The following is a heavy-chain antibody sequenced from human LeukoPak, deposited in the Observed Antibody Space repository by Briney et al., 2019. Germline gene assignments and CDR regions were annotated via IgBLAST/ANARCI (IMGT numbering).Heavy chain of an antibody. CDR2: VSGSGSST. V-gene: IGHV3-23*01. Sequence: GGSLRLSCAASGFTFSSYALGWVRQAPGKGLEWVSSVSGSGSSTYYAGSVKGRFTISRDNSKNTLYLQMDSLRAEDTAIYYCAKDPSSGWPYYFEYWGQGTLVTVSS. D-gene: IGHD6-25*01. CDR3: AKDPSSGWPYYFEY. J-gene: IGHJ4*02. CDR1: GFTFSSYA.